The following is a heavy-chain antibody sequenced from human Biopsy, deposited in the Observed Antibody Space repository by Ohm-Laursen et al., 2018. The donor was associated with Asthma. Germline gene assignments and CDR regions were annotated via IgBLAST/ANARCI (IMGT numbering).Heavy chain of an antibody. V-gene: IGHV3-30*04. CDR3: AKEGVAGTHIED. D-gene: IGHD6-19*01. J-gene: IGHJ4*02. CDR2: ISYDGSSI. Sequence: SLRLSCTASRSTYEMHWVRQAPGKGLEWVAVISYDGSSIYYADSVKGRFTISRDNSKNTLSLQMNSLTAEDTAVYYCAKEGVAGTHIEDWGQGTLVTVSS. CDR1: RSTYE.